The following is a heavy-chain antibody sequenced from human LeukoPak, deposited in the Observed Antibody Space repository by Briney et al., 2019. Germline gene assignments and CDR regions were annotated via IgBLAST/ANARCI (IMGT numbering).Heavy chain of an antibody. Sequence: PGGSLRLSCAASGFTVSSNYMSWVRQAPGRGLEWVSVIYTVGNTYYAESVKGRFTISRDNSKNTLYLQMNSLRAEDTAVYYCAKGQTTLRGYFDYWGQGTLVTVSS. CDR3: AKGQTTLRGYFDY. D-gene: IGHD4-17*01. J-gene: IGHJ4*02. CDR1: GFTVSSNY. CDR2: IYTVGNT. V-gene: IGHV3-53*01.